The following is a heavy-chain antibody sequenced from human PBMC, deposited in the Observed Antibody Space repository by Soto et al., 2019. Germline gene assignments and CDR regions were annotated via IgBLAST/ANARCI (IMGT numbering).Heavy chain of an antibody. V-gene: IGHV3-73*01. CDR2: VRSKIHNYAT. D-gene: IGHD2-8*01. CDR1: GFTFSRSD. CDR3: SRHEEGRRMVLYGMDV. J-gene: IGHJ6*02. Sequence: PGGSLRLSCSASGFTFSRSDLHWVRQAPGKGLEWVGRVRSKIHNYATSFADSVRGRCTISRNDSDNTVSLEMSGLKSEDTALYYCSRHEEGRRMVLYGMDVWGQGTTVTVSS.